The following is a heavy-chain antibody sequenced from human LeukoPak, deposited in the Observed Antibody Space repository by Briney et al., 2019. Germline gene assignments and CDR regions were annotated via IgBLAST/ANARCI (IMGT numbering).Heavy chain of an antibody. CDR3: ARSVPSLDYLFDS. CDR2: IYNSGIT. CDR1: GGSISGYY. Sequence: PSETLSLTCTVSGGSISGYYRTWIRQLPGKGLEWIGYIYNSGITNYNPSLKSRVTVSVDTSKNQFSLRLTSVTAADTAVYYCARSVPSLDYLFDSWGHGTLVTVSS. J-gene: IGHJ5*01. D-gene: IGHD4-11*01. V-gene: IGHV4-59*08.